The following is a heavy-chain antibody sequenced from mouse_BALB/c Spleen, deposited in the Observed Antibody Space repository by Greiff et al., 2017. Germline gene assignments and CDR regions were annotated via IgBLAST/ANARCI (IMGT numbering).Heavy chain of an antibody. J-gene: IGHJ3*01. CDR3: ARYDYGSPFAY. V-gene: IGHV3-2*02. Sequence: EVKLMESGPGLVKPSQSLSLTCTVTGYSITSDYAWNWIRQFPGNKLEWMGYISYSGSTSYNPSLKSRISITRDTSKNQFFLQLNSVTTEDTATYYCARYDYGSPFAYWGQGTLVTVSA. CDR2: ISYSGST. CDR1: GYSITSDYA. D-gene: IGHD2-1*01.